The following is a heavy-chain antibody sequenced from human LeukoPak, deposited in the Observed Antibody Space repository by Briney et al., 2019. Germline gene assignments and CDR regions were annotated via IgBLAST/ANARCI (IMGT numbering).Heavy chain of an antibody. Sequence: GASVKVSCKASGGTFSSYAISWVRQAPGQGLEWMGRIIPIFGTANYAQKFQGRVTITTDESTSTAYIELSSLRSEDTAVYYCAREPSAITLKRAQGENYFDYWGQGTLVTVSS. J-gene: IGHJ4*02. D-gene: IGHD5-12*01. CDR1: GGTFSSYA. V-gene: IGHV1-69*05. CDR3: AREPSAITLKRAQGENYFDY. CDR2: IIPIFGTA.